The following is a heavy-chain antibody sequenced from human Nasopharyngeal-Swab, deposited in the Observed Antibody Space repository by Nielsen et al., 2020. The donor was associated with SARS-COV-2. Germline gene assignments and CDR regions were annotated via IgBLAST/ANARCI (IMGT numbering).Heavy chain of an antibody. D-gene: IGHD6-19*01. J-gene: IGHJ4*02. CDR1: GGSFSGHY. CDR3: ARHLAVAGDFEY. V-gene: IGHV4-34*01. CDR2: INHGGST. Sequence: SETLSLTCAVYGGSFSGHYWSWIRQPPGKGLEWIGEINHGGSTNYNPSLKSRVTISVDTSKDQLSLKLISVTAADTAVYYCARHLAVAGDFEYWGQGTLVTVSS.